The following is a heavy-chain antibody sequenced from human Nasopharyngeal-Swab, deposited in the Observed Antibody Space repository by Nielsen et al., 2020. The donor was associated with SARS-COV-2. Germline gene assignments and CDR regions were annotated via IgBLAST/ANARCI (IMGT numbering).Heavy chain of an antibody. Sequence: GESLKISCAASGFTFSSYEMNWVRQAPGKGLEWVSYISGSGSTIYYADSVKGRFTISRDNAKNSLYLQMNRLRAEDTAVYYCARGDDSSGFSITLDYWGQGTLVTVSP. CDR1: GFTFSSYE. CDR3: ARGDDSSGFSITLDY. CDR2: ISGSGSTI. D-gene: IGHD3-22*01. J-gene: IGHJ4*02. V-gene: IGHV3-48*03.